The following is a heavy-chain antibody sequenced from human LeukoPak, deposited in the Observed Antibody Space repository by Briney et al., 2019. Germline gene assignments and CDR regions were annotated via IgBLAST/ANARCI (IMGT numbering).Heavy chain of an antibody. CDR3: ATGVATAFAY. CDR1: GYTFTAYY. D-gene: IGHD5-18*01. J-gene: IGHJ4*02. Sequence: ASVKVSCKASGYTFTAYYIHWVRQAPGQGLEWMAFINPNSGGTYSAPEFQGRVTMTRDTFISTASMELAWLSSDDTAVYYCATGVATAFAYWGQGTLVTVSS. CDR2: INPNSGGT. V-gene: IGHV1-2*02.